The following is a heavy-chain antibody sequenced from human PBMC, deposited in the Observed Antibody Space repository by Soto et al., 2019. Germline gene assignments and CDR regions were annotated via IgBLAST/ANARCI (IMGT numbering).Heavy chain of an antibody. CDR2: IRVHNGNT. V-gene: IGHV1-18*01. D-gene: IGHD3-10*01. Sequence: XSVKVSCKASVYNFINYGITWVRQAPGQGLEWMGWIRVHNGNTNYAQKLQGRVTMTTDTSTSTAYMELRSLRSDDTAVYYCVRDLDGSGSYYTDYRGPETLVTVSS. CDR1: VYNFINYG. J-gene: IGHJ4*02. CDR3: VRDLDGSGSYYTDY.